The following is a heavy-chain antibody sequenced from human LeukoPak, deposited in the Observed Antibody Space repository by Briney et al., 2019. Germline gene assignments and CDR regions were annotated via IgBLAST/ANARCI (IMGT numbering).Heavy chain of an antibody. CDR3: ARAVPDCSGGSCYSYYYYMDV. V-gene: IGHV3-23*01. D-gene: IGHD2-15*01. J-gene: IGHJ6*03. CDR2: ISGSGGST. Sequence: PGGSLRLSCAASGFTFSSYAMSWVRQAPGKGLEWVSAISGSGGSTYYADSVKGRFTISRDNSKNTLYLQMNSLRAEDTAVYYCARAVPDCSGGSCYSYYYYMDVWGKGTTVTVSS. CDR1: GFTFSSYA.